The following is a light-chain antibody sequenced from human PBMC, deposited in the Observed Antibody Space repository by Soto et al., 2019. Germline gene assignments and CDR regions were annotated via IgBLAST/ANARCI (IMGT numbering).Light chain of an antibody. CDR1: SSDVGGYNY. CDR3: TSYTSTSTYV. V-gene: IGLV2-14*01. CDR2: QFS. J-gene: IGLJ1*01. Sequence: QSALTQPASVSGSPGQSITISCTGTSSDVGGYNYVSWYQQHPGKAPKLMIYQFSNRPSGVSNRFSGSKSGNTASLTISGLQAEDEADYYCTSYTSTSTYVFGIGTNVTVL.